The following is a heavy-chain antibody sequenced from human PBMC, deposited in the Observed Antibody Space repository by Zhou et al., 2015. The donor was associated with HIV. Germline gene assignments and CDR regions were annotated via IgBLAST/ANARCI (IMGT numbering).Heavy chain of an antibody. Sequence: QVQLVQSGAEVKKPGSSVKVSCKASGGTFSSYAISWVRQAPGQGLEWMGGIIPIFGTANYAQKFQGRVTITADESTSTAYMELSSLRSEDTAVYYCARRIEEPVGASREGDAFDIVGPRGQVVTVSS. J-gene: IGHJ3*02. CDR3: ARRIEEPVGASREGDAFDI. CDR2: IIPIFGTA. CDR1: GGTFSSYA. D-gene: IGHD1-26*01. V-gene: IGHV1-69*01.